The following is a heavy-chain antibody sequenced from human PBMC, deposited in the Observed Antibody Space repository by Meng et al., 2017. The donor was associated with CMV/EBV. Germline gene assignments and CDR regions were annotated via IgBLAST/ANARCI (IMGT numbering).Heavy chain of an antibody. Sequence: GESLKISCAASGFTFSSYDMNWVRQAPGKGLEWVSYISSSSSTIYYADSVKGRFTISRDNAKNSLYLQMNSLRAEDTAVYYCARDFVGSSGYYRNYYYYGMDVWGQGTTVTVSS. J-gene: IGHJ6*02. CDR2: ISSSSSTI. V-gene: IGHV3-48*03. D-gene: IGHD3-22*01. CDR1: GFTFSSYD. CDR3: ARDFVGSSGYYRNYYYYGMDV.